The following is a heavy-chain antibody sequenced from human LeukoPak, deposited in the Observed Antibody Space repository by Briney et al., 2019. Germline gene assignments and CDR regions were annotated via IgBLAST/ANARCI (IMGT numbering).Heavy chain of an antibody. CDR3: ASLTFYLDY. J-gene: IGHJ4*02. CDR1: GSDVTSNY. D-gene: IGHD3-16*01. Sequence: GGSLRLSCAASGSDVTSNYMSWVRQAPGKGLEWVSVIYSGGSAYYADSVKGRFIISRDNSKNTLYLQMNNLRAEDTAVYYCASLTFYLDYWGQGALVTVSS. CDR2: IYSGGSA. V-gene: IGHV3-66*01.